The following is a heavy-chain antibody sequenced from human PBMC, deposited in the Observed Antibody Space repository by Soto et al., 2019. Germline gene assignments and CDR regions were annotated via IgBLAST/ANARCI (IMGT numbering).Heavy chain of an antibody. CDR2: INHSGST. J-gene: IGHJ6*02. CDR1: GGSFSGYY. V-gene: IGHV4-34*01. CDR3: ARGPTTIFGVVITGYYGMDV. Sequence: PSETLSLTCAVYGGSFSGYYWSWIRQPPGKGLEWIGEINHSGSTNYNPSLKSRVTISVDTSKNQFSLKLSSVTAADTAVYYCARGPTTIFGVVITGYYGMDVWGQGTTVTVSS. D-gene: IGHD3-3*01.